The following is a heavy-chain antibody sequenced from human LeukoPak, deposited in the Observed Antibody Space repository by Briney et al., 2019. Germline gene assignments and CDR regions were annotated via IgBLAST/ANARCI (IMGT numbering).Heavy chain of an antibody. CDR2: ISSSSSYI. D-gene: IGHD1-26*01. CDR1: GFTFSSYS. CDR3: AREGELRELMEGVFDY. Sequence: GGSLRLSCAASGFTFSSYSMNWVRQAPGKGLEWVSSISSSSSYIYYADSVKGRFTISRDNAKNSLYLQMNSLRAEDTAVYYCAREGELRELMEGVFDYWGQGTLVTVSS. J-gene: IGHJ4*02. V-gene: IGHV3-21*01.